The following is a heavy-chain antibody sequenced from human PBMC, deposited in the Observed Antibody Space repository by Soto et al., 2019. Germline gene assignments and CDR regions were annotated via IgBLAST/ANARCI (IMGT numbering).Heavy chain of an antibody. CDR3: TTAGPTYYYDSSGYDAFDI. CDR1: GFTFSNAW. CDR2: IKSKTDGGTT. Sequence: GWSLRLSCAASGFTFSNAWMSWVRQAPGKGLEWVGRIKSKTDGGTTDYAAPVKGRFTISRDDSKNTLYLQMNSLKTEDTAVYYCTTAGPTYYYDSSGYDAFDIWGQGTMVTVSS. D-gene: IGHD3-22*01. V-gene: IGHV3-15*01. J-gene: IGHJ3*02.